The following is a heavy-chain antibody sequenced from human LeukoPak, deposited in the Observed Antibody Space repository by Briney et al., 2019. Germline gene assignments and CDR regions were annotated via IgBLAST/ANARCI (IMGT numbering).Heavy chain of an antibody. CDR3: ASIAAAGPNYYYYMDV. CDR1: GGSISSSSYY. D-gene: IGHD6-13*01. Sequence: SETLSLTCTVSGGSISSSSYYWGWIRQPPGKGLEWIASIYYSGSTYDNPSLKSRVTISVDTSMNQFSLKLNSVTAADTAVYYCASIAAAGPNYYYYMDVWGKGTTVTVSS. V-gene: IGHV4-39*01. J-gene: IGHJ6*03. CDR2: IYYSGST.